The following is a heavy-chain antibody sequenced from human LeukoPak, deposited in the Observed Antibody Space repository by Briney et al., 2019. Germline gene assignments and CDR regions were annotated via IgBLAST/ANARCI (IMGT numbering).Heavy chain of an antibody. J-gene: IGHJ4*02. Sequence: SETLSLTCTVSGGSVTSYYCNWVRQPPGRGLEWIGCIYYSGGTNYNPSLESRVTISLDTAKNQFSLKLRSVTAEDTAVYYCATTGATSPSSASWFNIEYWGQGTLVPVSS. CDR3: ATTGATSPSSASWFNIEY. CDR2: IYYSGGT. CDR1: GGSVTSYY. V-gene: IGHV4-59*08. D-gene: IGHD6-13*01.